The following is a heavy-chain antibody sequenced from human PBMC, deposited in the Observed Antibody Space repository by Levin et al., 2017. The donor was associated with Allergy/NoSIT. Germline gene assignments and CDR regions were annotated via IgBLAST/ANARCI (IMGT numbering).Heavy chain of an antibody. CDR2: ISGSGGST. CDR3: ATGGSTMHDN. J-gene: IGHJ4*01. D-gene: IGHD2-2*01. CDR1: GFTLSSYA. V-gene: IGHV3-23*01. Sequence: LSLTCAASGFTLSSYAMSWVRQAPGKGLEWVSTISGSGGSTYYADSVKGRFTISRDNSKNTLYLQMNSLRAEDTAVYYCATGGSTMHDNWGHGTLVTVSS.